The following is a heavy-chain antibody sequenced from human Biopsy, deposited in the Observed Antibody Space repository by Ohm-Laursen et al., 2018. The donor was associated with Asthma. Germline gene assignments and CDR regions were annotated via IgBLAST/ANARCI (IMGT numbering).Heavy chain of an antibody. V-gene: IGHV4-34*01. D-gene: IGHD2-2*01. J-gene: IGHJ5*02. Sequence: TLSLTCAVYGGSFSGYYWSWIRQPPGKGLVWIGEINHSGSTNYNPSLKSRVTISVDTSKNQFSLKLSSVTAADTAVYYCARAGQCSSTSCYNPGWFDPWGQGTLVTVSS. CDR1: GGSFSGYY. CDR3: ARAGQCSSTSCYNPGWFDP. CDR2: INHSGST.